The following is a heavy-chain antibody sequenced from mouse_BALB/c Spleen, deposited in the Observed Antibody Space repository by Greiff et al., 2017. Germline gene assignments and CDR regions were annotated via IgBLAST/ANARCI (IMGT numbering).Heavy chain of an antibody. J-gene: IGHJ1*01. Sequence: EVNVVESGGGLVKPGGSLKLSCAASGFTFSSYAMSWVRQTPEKRLEWVASISSGGSTYYPDSVKGRFTISGDNARNILYLQMSSVRSEDTAMYYCARGYGSSHWYFDVWGAGTTVTVSS. CDR3: ARGYGSSHWYFDV. D-gene: IGHD1-1*01. V-gene: IGHV5-6-5*01. CDR1: GFTFSSYA. CDR2: ISSGGST.